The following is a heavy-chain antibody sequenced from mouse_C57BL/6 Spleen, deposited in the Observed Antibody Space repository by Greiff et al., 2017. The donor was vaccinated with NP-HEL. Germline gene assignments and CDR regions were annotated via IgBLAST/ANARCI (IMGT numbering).Heavy chain of an antibody. J-gene: IGHJ2*01. CDR3: ARWTTVVAPYYFDY. D-gene: IGHD1-1*01. V-gene: IGHV1-69*01. CDR2: IDPSDSYT. CDR1: GYTFTSYW. Sequence: QVQLQQSGAELVMPGASVKLSCKASGYTFTSYWMHWVKQRPGQGLEWIGEIDPSDSYTNYNQKFKGKSTLTVDKSSSTAYMQLSSLTSEDSAVYYCARWTTVVAPYYFDYWGQGTTLTVSS.